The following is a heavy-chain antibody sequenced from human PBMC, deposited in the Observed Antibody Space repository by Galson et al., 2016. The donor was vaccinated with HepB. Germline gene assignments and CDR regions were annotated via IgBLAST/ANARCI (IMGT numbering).Heavy chain of an antibody. V-gene: IGHV1-18*01. CDR3: ARVLGGYDFYP. CDR1: GFTLTSYA. D-gene: IGHD5-12*01. J-gene: IGHJ5*02. Sequence: SVKVSCKASGFTLTSYAIKWVRQAPGQRLEWMGWINAYNGNTNYAQSFQGRVTMTTDTSTCTVYMELCNLRSDDTALYYCARVLGGYDFYPWGQGTLLTVPS. CDR2: INAYNGNT.